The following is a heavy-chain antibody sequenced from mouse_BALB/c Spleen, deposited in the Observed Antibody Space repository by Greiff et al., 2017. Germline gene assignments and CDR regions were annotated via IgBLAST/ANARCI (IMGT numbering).Heavy chain of an antibody. CDR1: GFTFSDYY. Sequence: DVHLVESGGGLVKPGGSLKLSCAASGFTFSDYYMYWVRQTPEKRLEWVATISDGGSYTYYPDSVKGRFTISRDNAKNNLYLQMSSLKSEDTAMYYCARDRAYYRYDGAMDYWGQGTSVTVSS. D-gene: IGHD2-14*01. CDR2: ISDGGSYT. CDR3: ARDRAYYRYDGAMDY. J-gene: IGHJ4*01. V-gene: IGHV5-4*02.